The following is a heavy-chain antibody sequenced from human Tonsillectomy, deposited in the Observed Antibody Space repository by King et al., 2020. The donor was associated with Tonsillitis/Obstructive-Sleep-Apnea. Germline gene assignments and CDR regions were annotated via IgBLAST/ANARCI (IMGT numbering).Heavy chain of an antibody. D-gene: IGHD2-2*01. V-gene: IGHV3-53*01. CDR3: AKRKSGHCSSTSCYRPGDYYYGMDV. Sequence: VQLVESGGGLIQPGGSLRLSCAASGFTVSSNYMSWVRQAPGKGLEWVSVIYSGGSTYYADSVKGRFTISRDNSKNTLYLQMNSLRAEDTAVYYCAKRKSGHCSSTSCYRPGDYYYGMDVWGQGTTVTVSS. J-gene: IGHJ6*02. CDR1: GFTVSSNY. CDR2: IYSGGST.